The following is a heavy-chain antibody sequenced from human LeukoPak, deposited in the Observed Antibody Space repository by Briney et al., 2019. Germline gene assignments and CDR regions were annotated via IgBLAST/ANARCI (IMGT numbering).Heavy chain of an antibody. V-gene: IGHV4-34*01. D-gene: IGHD6-13*01. CDR3: ARTSGSSSRYSDY. Sequence: SETLSLTCAVYGGSFSGYYWSCIRRPPGKGLEWIGEINHSGSTNYNPSLKSRVTISVDTSKNQFSLKLSSVTAADTAVYYCARTSGSSSRYSDYWGQGTLVTVSS. J-gene: IGHJ4*02. CDR2: INHSGST. CDR1: GGSFSGYY.